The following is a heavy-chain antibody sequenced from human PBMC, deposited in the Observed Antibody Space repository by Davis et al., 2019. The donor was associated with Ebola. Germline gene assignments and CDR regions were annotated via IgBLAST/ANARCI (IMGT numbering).Heavy chain of an antibody. CDR3: TRSPGTAAFPLDY. J-gene: IGHJ4*02. Sequence: GESLKISCAASGFTFSDYYMSWIRQAPGKGLEWVSYISSSGSAIHYADSVKGRFTISRDNAKNSLYLQMNSLRVEDTAVYYCTRSPGTAAFPLDYWGPGTLVTVSS. D-gene: IGHD6-13*01. CDR1: GFTFSDYY. CDR2: ISSSGSAI. V-gene: IGHV3-11*04.